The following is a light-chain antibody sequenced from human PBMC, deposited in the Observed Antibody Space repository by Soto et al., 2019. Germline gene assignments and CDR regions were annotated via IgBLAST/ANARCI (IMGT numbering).Light chain of an antibody. V-gene: IGKV1-13*02. J-gene: IGKJ5*01. CDR1: QGISSA. CDR3: PQFNSYPLIT. Sequence: AIQLTQSPSSLSASVGDRVTITCRASQGISSALAWYQQKPGKAPKLLIYDASSLESGVPLRFSGSGSGTDFPLTISSLQPEDFATYYCPQFNSYPLITFGQGTRLEIK. CDR2: DAS.